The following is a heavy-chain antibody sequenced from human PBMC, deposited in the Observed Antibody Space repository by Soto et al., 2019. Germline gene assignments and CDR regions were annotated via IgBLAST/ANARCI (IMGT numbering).Heavy chain of an antibody. CDR1: GYTFTSYG. CDR2: ISAYNGNT. Sequence: QVQLVQSGAEVKKPGASVKVSCKASGYTFTSYGISWVRQAPGQGLEGMGWISAYNGNTNYAQKLQGRVTMTTDTATSTAYMELRSLRSDDTAVYYCARSPLYCTNGVCYRGGMDVWGQGTTVTVSS. V-gene: IGHV1-18*01. CDR3: ARSPLYCTNGVCYRGGMDV. J-gene: IGHJ6*02. D-gene: IGHD2-8*01.